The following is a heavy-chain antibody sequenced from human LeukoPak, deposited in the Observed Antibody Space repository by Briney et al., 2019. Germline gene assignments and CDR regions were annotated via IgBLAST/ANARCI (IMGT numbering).Heavy chain of an antibody. Sequence: PGGSLRLSCAASGFTFSSYAMHWVRQASGKGLEWVAVISYDGSNKYYADSVKGRFTISRDNSKNTLYLQMNSLRAEDTAVYYCAREASDYYDSSGFDYWGQGTLVTVSS. V-gene: IGHV3-30-3*01. J-gene: IGHJ4*02. CDR3: AREASDYYDSSGFDY. CDR2: ISYDGSNK. CDR1: GFTFSSYA. D-gene: IGHD3-22*01.